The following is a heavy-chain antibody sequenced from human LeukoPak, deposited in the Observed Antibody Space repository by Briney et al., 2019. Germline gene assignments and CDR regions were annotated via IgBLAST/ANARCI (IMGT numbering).Heavy chain of an antibody. D-gene: IGHD3-10*01. J-gene: IGHJ4*02. V-gene: IGHV4-59*01. CDR3: ARVVRGFAANWG. Sequence: PSETLSLTCTVSGGSISSYYWSWFRQPPGKGLEWIGYIYYSGSTNYNPSLKSRVTISVDTSKNQFSLKLSSVTAADTAVYYCARVVRGFAANWGWGQGTLVIVSS. CDR2: IYYSGST. CDR1: GGSISSYY.